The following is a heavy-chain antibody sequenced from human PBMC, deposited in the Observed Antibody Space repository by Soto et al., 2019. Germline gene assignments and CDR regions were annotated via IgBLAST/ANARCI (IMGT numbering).Heavy chain of an antibody. J-gene: IGHJ5*02. D-gene: IGHD3-9*01. CDR1: GDSISSSSYY. Sequence: SETLSLTCTVSGDSISSSSYYWGWSRQPPGKGLEWIGTIYYSGSIYYNPSLKSRLTISVDTSKNQFSLKLSSVTAADTAVYYCARSKLRLRYFDWSIGGYSWFDPWGQGTLVTAPQ. CDR3: ARSKLRLRYFDWSIGGYSWFDP. CDR2: IYYSGSI. V-gene: IGHV4-39*07.